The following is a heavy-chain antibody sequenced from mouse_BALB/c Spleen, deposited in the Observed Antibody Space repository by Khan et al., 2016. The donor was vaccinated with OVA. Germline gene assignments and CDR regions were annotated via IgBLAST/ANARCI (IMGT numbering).Heavy chain of an antibody. Sequence: QVQLQQPGAELARPGASVKMSCKASGYTFTSHTMHWVKQRPGQGLEWIGYINPRSDYTQYNQKLSDKATLTADISSRTAYMQMSSLTSEDSAVYYCSRRTTEYSLDYWGQGTSVTVSS. CDR1: GYTFTSHT. CDR3: SRRTTEYSLDY. J-gene: IGHJ4*01. D-gene: IGHD2-14*01. CDR2: INPRSDYT. V-gene: IGHV1-4*01.